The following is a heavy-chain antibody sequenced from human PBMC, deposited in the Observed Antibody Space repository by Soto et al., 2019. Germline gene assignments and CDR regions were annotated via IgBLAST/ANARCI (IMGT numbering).Heavy chain of an antibody. J-gene: IGHJ6*02. D-gene: IGHD2-15*01. V-gene: IGHV3-53*01. CDR3: ARERVVDATYYYYGMDV. Sequence: GGSLRLSCAASGFTVSSNYMSWVRQAPGKGLEWVSVIYSGGSTYYADSVKGRFTISRDNSKNTLYLQMNSLRAEDTAVYYCARERVVDATYYYYGMDVWGQGTRVTVSS. CDR1: GFTVSSNY. CDR2: IYSGGST.